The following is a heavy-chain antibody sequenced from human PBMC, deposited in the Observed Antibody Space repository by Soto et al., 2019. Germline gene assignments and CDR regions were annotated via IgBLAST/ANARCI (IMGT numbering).Heavy chain of an antibody. CDR2: IYYSGST. CDR3: ARVGSSIAFRPFDY. Sequence: QVQLQESGPGLVKPSQTLSLTCTVSGGSISSGDYYWSWIRQPPGKGLEWIGYIYYSGSTYYNPSLKSRVTISLGTSKNLFSLKLRSVTAADTAVYYCARVGSSIAFRPFDYWGHGTLVTVSS. V-gene: IGHV4-30-4*01. D-gene: IGHD6-6*01. J-gene: IGHJ4*01. CDR1: GGSISSGDYY.